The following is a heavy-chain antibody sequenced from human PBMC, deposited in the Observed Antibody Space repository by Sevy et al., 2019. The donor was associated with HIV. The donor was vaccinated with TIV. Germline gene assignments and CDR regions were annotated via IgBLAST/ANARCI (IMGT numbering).Heavy chain of an antibody. Sequence: GGSLRLSCAASGFTFSDYGMQWVRQAPGKGLEWVAVIWNDGSNKYYADSLKSPFTTSRDNSSNTLYQQMNSLRAEETAVYYCARDVRGEGIRPGDLDYWGQGTLVTVSS. CDR3: ARDVRGEGIRPGDLDY. CDR2: IWNDGSNK. CDR1: GFTFSDYG. D-gene: IGHD3-10*02. V-gene: IGHV3-33*01. J-gene: IGHJ4*02.